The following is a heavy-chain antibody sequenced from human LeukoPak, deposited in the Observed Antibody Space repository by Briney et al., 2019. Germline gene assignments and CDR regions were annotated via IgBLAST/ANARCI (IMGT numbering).Heavy chain of an antibody. D-gene: IGHD2-2*01. J-gene: IGHJ5*02. Sequence: ASVKVSCKVSGYTLTELSMHWVRQAPGKGLEWIGGFDPEDGETIYAQKFQGRVTMTEDTSTDTAYMELSSLRSEDTAVYYCAAGGSRIVVVPAAMGTWGQGTLVTVSS. CDR1: GYTLTELS. CDR2: FDPEDGET. V-gene: IGHV1-24*01. CDR3: AAGGSRIVVVPAAMGT.